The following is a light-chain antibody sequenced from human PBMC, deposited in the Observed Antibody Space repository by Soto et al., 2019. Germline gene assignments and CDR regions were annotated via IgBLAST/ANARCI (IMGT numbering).Light chain of an antibody. CDR1: SSDVGSYNL. CDR3: WSYAAGGLV. CDR2: EDI. J-gene: IGLJ2*01. Sequence: QSALAQPASVSGTPGQSITISCTGTSSDVGSYNLVSWYQQHPGKPPKLMIYEDIKRPSGVSNRFSGSKSGSTASLTISGLQPDDEADYHCWSYAAGGLVFGGGTQLTVL. V-gene: IGLV2-23*01.